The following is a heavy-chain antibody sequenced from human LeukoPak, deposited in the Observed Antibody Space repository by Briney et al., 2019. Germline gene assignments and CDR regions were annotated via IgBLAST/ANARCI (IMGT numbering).Heavy chain of an antibody. CDR2: ISETGDSK. CDR1: GFTFSSYG. V-gene: IGHV3-23*01. CDR3: AKVWRGNYYDY. Sequence: GGSLRLSCAASGFTFSSYGMSWVRQAPGKGLEWVSSISETGDSKYYADSVQGRFTISRDNSKNTLYLQMNGLRSEDTALYYCAKVWRGNYYDYWGQGTLVTVSS. D-gene: IGHD1-1*01. J-gene: IGHJ4*02.